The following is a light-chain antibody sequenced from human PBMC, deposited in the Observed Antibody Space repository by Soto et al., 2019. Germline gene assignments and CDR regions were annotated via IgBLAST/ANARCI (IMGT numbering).Light chain of an antibody. V-gene: IGKV1-9*01. CDR2: AAA. J-gene: IGKJ1*01. CDR1: QGINNY. CDR3: QQFNSFPRT. Sequence: IQLTQSPSSLSASLGDRVSITCRASQGINNYLAWYQQKPGKAPKLLMYAAASLQTGVPSRFSGSGSGTDFTLTISSLQPEDFATYYCQQFNSFPRTFGQGTKVEIK.